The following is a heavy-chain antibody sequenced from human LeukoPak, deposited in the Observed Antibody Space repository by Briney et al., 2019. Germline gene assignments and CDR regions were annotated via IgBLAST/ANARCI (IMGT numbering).Heavy chain of an antibody. CDR2: ISYDESNK. V-gene: IGHV3-30*01. CDR3: AISEEPWGVIITGYFDY. D-gene: IGHD3-10*01. J-gene: IGHJ4*02. Sequence: GGSLRLSCAASGFTFSSYAMHWVRQAPGKGLEWVAVISYDESNKYYADSVKGRFTISRDNSKNTLYLQMNSLRAEDTAVYYCAISEEPWGVIITGYFDYWGQGTLVTVSS. CDR1: GFTFSSYA.